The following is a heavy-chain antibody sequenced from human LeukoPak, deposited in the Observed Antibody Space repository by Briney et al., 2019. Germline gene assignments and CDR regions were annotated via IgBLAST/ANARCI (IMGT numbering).Heavy chain of an antibody. D-gene: IGHD2-15*01. CDR1: GYTFTGYY. CDR3: ARAHCSGGSCYSRLQFDP. V-gene: IGHV1-2*06. CDR2: INPNSGGT. Sequence: ASVKVSCKASGYTFTGYYMHWVRQAPGQGLEWMGRINPNSGGTNYAQKSQGRVTMTRDTSISTAYMELSRLRSDDTAVYYCARAHCSGGSCYSRLQFDPWGQGTLVTVSS. J-gene: IGHJ5*02.